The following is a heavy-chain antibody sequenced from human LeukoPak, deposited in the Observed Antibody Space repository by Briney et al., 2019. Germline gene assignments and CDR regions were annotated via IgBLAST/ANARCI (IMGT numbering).Heavy chain of an antibody. Sequence: QSGGSLRLSCAASGFTFSSYWMSWVRQAPGKGLEWVAFIRYDGSNKYYADSVKGRFTISRDNSKNTLYLQMNSLRAEDTAVYYCAKDRWNDFWSGSFDYWGQGTLVTVSS. J-gene: IGHJ4*02. CDR1: GFTFSSYW. V-gene: IGHV3-30*02. CDR2: IRYDGSNK. D-gene: IGHD3-3*01. CDR3: AKDRWNDFWSGSFDY.